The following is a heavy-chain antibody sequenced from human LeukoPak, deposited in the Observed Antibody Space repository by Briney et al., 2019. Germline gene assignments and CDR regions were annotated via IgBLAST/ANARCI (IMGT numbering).Heavy chain of an antibody. Sequence: GGSLRLSCAASGFSFSRYGMTWVRQAPGKGLEWVSSISGSGDATYYADSVKGRFTISRDNSKNTLYLQMNSLRAEDTAVYFCAKDRTYCSGGSCYNGFDYWGQGTLVTVSS. CDR1: GFSFSRYG. CDR2: ISGSGDAT. D-gene: IGHD2-15*01. J-gene: IGHJ4*02. CDR3: AKDRTYCSGGSCYNGFDY. V-gene: IGHV3-23*01.